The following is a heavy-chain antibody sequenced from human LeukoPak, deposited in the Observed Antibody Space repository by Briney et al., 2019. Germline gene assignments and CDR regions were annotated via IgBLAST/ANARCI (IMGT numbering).Heavy chain of an antibody. V-gene: IGHV1-69*04. J-gene: IGHJ5*02. CDR2: IIPILGIA. Sequence: SVKVSCKASGGTFSSYAISWVRQAPGQGLEWMGRIIPILGIANYAQKFQGRVTITADKSTSTAYMELSSLRSEDTAVYYCARNGRAYYYGSGSYKGGDWFDPWGQGTLVTVSS. CDR3: ARNGRAYYYGSGSYKGGDWFDP. D-gene: IGHD3-10*01. CDR1: GGTFSSYA.